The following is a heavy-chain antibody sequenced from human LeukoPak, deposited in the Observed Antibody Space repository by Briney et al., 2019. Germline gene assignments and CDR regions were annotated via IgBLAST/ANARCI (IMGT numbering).Heavy chain of an antibody. J-gene: IGHJ5*02. CDR3: ARGPYLITMIVGEFDP. V-gene: IGHV1-69*13. CDR2: IIPIFGTA. Sequence: SVTVSCKASGGTFSSYAISWVRQAPGQGLEWMGGIIPIFGTANYAQKFQGRVTITADESTSTTYMELSSLRSEDTAVYYCARGPYLITMIVGEFDPWGQGTLVTVSS. D-gene: IGHD3-22*01. CDR1: GGTFSSYA.